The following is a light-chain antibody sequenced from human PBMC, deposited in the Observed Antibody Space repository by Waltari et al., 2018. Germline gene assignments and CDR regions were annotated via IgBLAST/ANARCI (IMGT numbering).Light chain of an antibody. CDR1: SGRLASNY. Sequence: NFMLTQPHSVSESPGKTVNISCTRHSGRLASNYVKWFQQRPGSAPTTVIYEDYQRPSGVPDRFSGSIDSSSNSASLTISGLKTEDEADYYCQSYDGINWMFGGGTKLTVL. CDR3: QSYDGINWM. J-gene: IGLJ3*02. CDR2: EDY. V-gene: IGLV6-57*03.